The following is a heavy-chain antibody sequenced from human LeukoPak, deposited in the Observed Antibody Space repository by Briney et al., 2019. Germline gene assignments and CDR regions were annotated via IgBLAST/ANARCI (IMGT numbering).Heavy chain of an antibody. CDR3: ARSPEYSSSWLTQYYFDY. V-gene: IGHV1-2*02. Sequence: ASVKVSCKASGYTFTGYYMHWVRQAPGQGLEWMGWINPNSGGTNYAQKFQGRVTMTRDTSISTAYMELSRLRSDDTAVYYCARSPEYSSSWLTQYYFDYWGQGTLVTVSS. CDR1: GYTFTGYY. D-gene: IGHD6-13*01. CDR2: INPNSGGT. J-gene: IGHJ4*02.